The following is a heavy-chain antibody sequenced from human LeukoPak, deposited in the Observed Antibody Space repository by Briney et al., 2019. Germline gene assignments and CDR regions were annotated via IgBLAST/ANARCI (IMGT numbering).Heavy chain of an antibody. CDR2: IYDSGTT. CDR1: GFTVSNNY. CDR3: ARDWGKTVGFEY. D-gene: IGHD3-16*01. Sequence: GGSLRVSCAASGFTVSNNYMSWVRQAPGKGLEWVSVIYDSGTTFYADSVKGRFAISRDNSKNTLYLQMNSLRAEDTAVYYCARDWGKTVGFEYWGQGTLVTVSS. V-gene: IGHV3-53*01. J-gene: IGHJ4*02.